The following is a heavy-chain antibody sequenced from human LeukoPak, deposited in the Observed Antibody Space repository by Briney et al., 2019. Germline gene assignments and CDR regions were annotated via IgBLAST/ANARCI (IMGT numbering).Heavy chain of an antibody. CDR3: ARAGRYSYGYHWFDP. CDR2: ISAYNGNT. V-gene: IGHV1-18*01. D-gene: IGHD5-18*01. CDR1: GYTFTSYG. J-gene: IGHJ5*02. Sequence: ASVKVSCKASGYTFTSYGTSWVRQAPGQGLEWMGWISAYNGNTNYAQKLQGRVTMTTDTSTSTAYMELRSLRSDDTAVYYCARAGRYSYGYHWFDPWGQGTLVTVSS.